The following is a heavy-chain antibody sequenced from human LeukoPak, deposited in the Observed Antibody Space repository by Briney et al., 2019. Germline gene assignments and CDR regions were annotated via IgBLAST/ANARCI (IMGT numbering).Heavy chain of an antibody. D-gene: IGHD3-10*01. J-gene: IGHJ6*02. CDR2: IWYDGSNK. CDR3: ARDQAPGGPYYYGMDV. V-gene: IGHV3-33*01. CDR1: GFTFSSYG. Sequence: PGRSLRLSCAASGFTFSSYGMHWVRQAPGKGLEWVADIWYDGSNKYYADSVKGRFTISRDNSKNTLYLQMNSLRAEDTAVYYCARDQAPGGPYYYGMDVWGQGTTVTVSS.